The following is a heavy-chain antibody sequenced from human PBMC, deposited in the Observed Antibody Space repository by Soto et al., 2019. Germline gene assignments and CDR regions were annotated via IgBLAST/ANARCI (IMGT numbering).Heavy chain of an antibody. Sequence: GGSLRLSCAAAGFTFSSYSMNWVRQAPGKGLEWVSSISSSSSYIYYADSVKGRFTISRDNAKNSLYLQMNSLRAEDTAVYYCAREGTMVRGVIIASAFDIWDQGTMVTVSS. J-gene: IGHJ3*02. V-gene: IGHV3-21*01. CDR3: AREGTMVRGVIIASAFDI. D-gene: IGHD3-10*01. CDR2: ISSSSSYI. CDR1: GFTFSSYS.